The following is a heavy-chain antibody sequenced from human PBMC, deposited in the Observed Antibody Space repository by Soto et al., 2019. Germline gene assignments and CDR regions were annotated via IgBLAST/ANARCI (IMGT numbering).Heavy chain of an antibody. V-gene: IGHV4-61*01. D-gene: IGHD1-26*01. Sequence: QVQLQESGPGLVKPSETLSLTCTVSGGSVSSGSYYWSWIRQPPGKGLEWIGYIYYSGSTKYNPSHKNRVTISGGTSKNQFSLKPSSVTAADTAVYYCARAGLGDGSDYWGQGTLVTVSS. CDR2: IYYSGST. CDR3: ARAGLGDGSDY. J-gene: IGHJ4*02. CDR1: GGSVSSGSYY.